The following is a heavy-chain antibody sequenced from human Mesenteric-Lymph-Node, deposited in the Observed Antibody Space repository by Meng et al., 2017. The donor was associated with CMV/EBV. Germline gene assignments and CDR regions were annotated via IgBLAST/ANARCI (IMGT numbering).Heavy chain of an antibody. D-gene: IGHD6-13*01. V-gene: IGHV2-5*02. CDR1: GFSLSTSGVG. CDR3: AHSSGIAAAGPFYFDY. Sequence: QITLKEAGPTRVKPTKTLTLTFTFSGFSLSTSGVGVGWIRQPPGKALEWLALIYWDDDKRYSPSLKSRLTITKDTSKNQVVLTMTNMDPVDTATYYCAHSSGIAAAGPFYFDYWGQGTLVTVSS. CDR2: IYWDDDK. J-gene: IGHJ4*02.